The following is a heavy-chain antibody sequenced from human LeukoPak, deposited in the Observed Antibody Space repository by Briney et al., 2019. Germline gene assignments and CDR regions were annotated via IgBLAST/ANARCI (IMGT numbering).Heavy chain of an antibody. V-gene: IGHV3-23*01. D-gene: IGHD2-21*01. CDR2: ISGSGGIT. Sequence: GGSLRLSCAASGFTFSSYAMSWVRQAPGKGLEWVSAISGSGGITYYADSVKGRFTISRDNSKNTLYLQMNSLRAEDTAVDYCAKDSIVGRERPNQFDYWGKGTLVTVSS. J-gene: IGHJ4*02. CDR1: GFTFSSYA. CDR3: AKDSIVGRERPNQFDY.